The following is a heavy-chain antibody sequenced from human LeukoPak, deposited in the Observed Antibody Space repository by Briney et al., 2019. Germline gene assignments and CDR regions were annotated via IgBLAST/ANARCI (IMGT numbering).Heavy chain of an antibody. CDR3: ARTLGGNYVEMATGVDL. J-gene: IGHJ2*01. V-gene: IGHV1-18*01. CDR2: ISAYKGNP. D-gene: IGHD5-24*01. CDR1: GYAFNDQG. Sequence: SVKVSCKASGYAFNDQGITWVRQAPAQGLEGMGWISAYKGNPNYPAQLQGRVTMTTDTSTSTGHMELTSLRSDDTAVYYCARTLGGNYVEMATGVDLWGRGTLVIVSS.